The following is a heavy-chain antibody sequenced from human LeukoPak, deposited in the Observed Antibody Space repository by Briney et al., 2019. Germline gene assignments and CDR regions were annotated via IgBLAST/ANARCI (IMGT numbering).Heavy chain of an antibody. CDR2: IKQDGSEK. J-gene: IGHJ4*02. Sequence: GGSLRLSCVASGFTFSSYWMSWVRQAPGKGLEWVANIKQDGSEKYYVDSVKGRFTISRDNAKDSLYLQMNSLRAEDTAVYYCARDSVYYYDSSGDYWGQGTLVTVSS. CDR1: GFTFSSYW. D-gene: IGHD3-22*01. V-gene: IGHV3-7*01. CDR3: ARDSVYYYDSSGDY.